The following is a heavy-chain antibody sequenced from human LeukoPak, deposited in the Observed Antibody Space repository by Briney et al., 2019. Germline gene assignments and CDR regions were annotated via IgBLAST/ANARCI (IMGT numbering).Heavy chain of an antibody. CDR2: INPNNGDT. D-gene: IGHD1-14*01. V-gene: IGHV1-2*02. Sequence: ASVKVSCKASGYTFTGYYMHWVRQAPGQGLEWMGWINPNNGDTHYAQKFQGRVTMTRDTSISTAYMELSRLRSDDTAVYYCARGVAGVYFYYYMDVWGKGTTGTVSS. CDR3: ARGVAGVYFYYYMDV. CDR1: GYTFTGYY. J-gene: IGHJ6*03.